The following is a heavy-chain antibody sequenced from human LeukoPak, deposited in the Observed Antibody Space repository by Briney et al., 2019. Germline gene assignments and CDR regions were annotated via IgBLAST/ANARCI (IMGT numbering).Heavy chain of an antibody. Sequence: PGAPLRLSCPASGFSFSSHSMTWGPHAPGEGLEWVSSIYASGDTTHYADSVKGRFTISRDNSKKTLYLQMNSLRAEDTAVYYCATGKTYCGGDCYNYWGQGTLVTVSS. D-gene: IGHD2-21*02. CDR1: GFSFSSHS. V-gene: IGHV3-23*01. CDR3: ATGKTYCGGDCYNY. CDR2: IYASGDTT. J-gene: IGHJ4*02.